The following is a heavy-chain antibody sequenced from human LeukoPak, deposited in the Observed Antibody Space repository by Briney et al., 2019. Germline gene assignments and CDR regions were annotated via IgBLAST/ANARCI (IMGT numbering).Heavy chain of an antibody. CDR1: GYTFTSYG. Sequence: ASVKVSCKASGYTFTSYGISWVRQAPGQGLEWMGWINPNSGGTNYAQKFQGRVTMTRDTSISTAYMELSRLRSDDTAVYYCARGSGWSSNAFDIWGQGTMVTVSS. D-gene: IGHD6-19*01. V-gene: IGHV1-2*02. CDR2: INPNSGGT. CDR3: ARGSGWSSNAFDI. J-gene: IGHJ3*02.